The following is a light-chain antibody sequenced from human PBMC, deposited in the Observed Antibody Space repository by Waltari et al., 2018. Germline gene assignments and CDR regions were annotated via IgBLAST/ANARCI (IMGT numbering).Light chain of an antibody. J-gene: IGLJ2*01. V-gene: IGLV1-51*01. CDR1: SSNIGHYY. CDR3: ATWDNSLRNVV. CDR2: DNN. Sequence: SVLTHPPSVSAAPGTKGTISSSGSSSNIGHYYVSWYHQLPGAAPRLLIYDNNKRPSGIPDRFSASKSGTSATLAITGLQIGDEADYYCATWDNSLRNVVFGGGTKLTVL.